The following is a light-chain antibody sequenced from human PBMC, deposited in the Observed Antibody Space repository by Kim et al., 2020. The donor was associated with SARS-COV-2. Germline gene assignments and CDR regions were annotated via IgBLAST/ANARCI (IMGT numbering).Light chain of an antibody. CDR3: SSYTGSNTFV. Sequence: GQSITSSCTGSSSDVGDYDYVSWYQQHPGKIPKLMIYDVNKRPSGVSNRFSGSKSGNTASLTISGLQAEDEADYYCSSYTGSNTFVFGGGTKLTVL. CDR1: SSDVGDYDY. J-gene: IGLJ2*01. CDR2: DVN. V-gene: IGLV2-14*04.